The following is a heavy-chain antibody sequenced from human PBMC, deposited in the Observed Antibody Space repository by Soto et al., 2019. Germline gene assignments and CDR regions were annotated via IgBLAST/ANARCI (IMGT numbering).Heavy chain of an antibody. CDR2: ISWNSGSI. D-gene: IGHD6-6*01. J-gene: IGHJ4*02. CDR1: GFTFDDYA. V-gene: IGHV3-9*01. Sequence: PGGSLRLSCAASGFTFDDYAMHWVRQAPGKGLKKVSGISWNSGSIGYADSVKGRFTISRDNAKNSLYLKMNSLRAEDTAMYYCAKDTQYSSSFNFDYWGQGTLVTVSS. CDR3: AKDTQYSSSFNFDY.